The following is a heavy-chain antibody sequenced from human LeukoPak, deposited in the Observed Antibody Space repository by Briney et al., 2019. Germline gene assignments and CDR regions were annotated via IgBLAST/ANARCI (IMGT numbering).Heavy chain of an antibody. D-gene: IGHD3-3*01. V-gene: IGHV1-3*01. Sequence: KFQGRVTITRDTSASTAYMELSSLRSEGMAVYYCARDAGFLEWPFLLDYWGQGTLVTVSS. J-gene: IGHJ4*02. CDR3: ARDAGFLEWPFLLDY.